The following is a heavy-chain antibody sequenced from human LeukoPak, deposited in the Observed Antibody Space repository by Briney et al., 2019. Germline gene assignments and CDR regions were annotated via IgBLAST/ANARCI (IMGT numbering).Heavy chain of an antibody. CDR3: ARAGGSSWNKKYYFDY. V-gene: IGHV3-11*01. CDR2: ISSSGSTI. Sequence: GGSLRLFCAASGFTFSDYYMSWIRQAPGKGLEWVSYISSSGSTIYYADSVKGRFTISRDNAKNSLYLQMNSLRAEDTAVYYCARAGGSSWNKKYYFDYWGQGTLVTASS. CDR1: GFTFSDYY. D-gene: IGHD6-13*01. J-gene: IGHJ4*02.